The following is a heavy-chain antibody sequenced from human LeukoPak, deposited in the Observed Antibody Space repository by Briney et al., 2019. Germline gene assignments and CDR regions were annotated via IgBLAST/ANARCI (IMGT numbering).Heavy chain of an antibody. Sequence: ASVKVSCKASGYTFTGHYIHWVRQAPGQGLEWLGLINTHSGGTNYAQKFQGRVTMARDTFISTAYMELRRLRSDDTAVYFCARDLSGSYDYWGQGTLVTVSS. CDR1: GYTFTGHY. J-gene: IGHJ4*02. CDR3: ARDLSGSYDY. CDR2: INTHSGGT. D-gene: IGHD1-26*01. V-gene: IGHV1-2*02.